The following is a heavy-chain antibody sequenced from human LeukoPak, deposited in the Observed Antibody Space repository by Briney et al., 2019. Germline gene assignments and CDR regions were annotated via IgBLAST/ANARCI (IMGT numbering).Heavy chain of an antibody. V-gene: IGHV4-59*01. CDR2: IYYSGST. D-gene: IGHD2-8*01. CDR3: ARVSSQVSYLSFDI. CDR1: GGSISNNY. Sequence: SETLSLTCTVSGGSISNNYWSWFRQPPGKGLEWIGYIYYSGSTNYNPSLKSRVTISVDTSKSQFSLKLSSVTAADTAVYYCARVSSQVSYLSFDIWGQGTMVTVSS. J-gene: IGHJ3*02.